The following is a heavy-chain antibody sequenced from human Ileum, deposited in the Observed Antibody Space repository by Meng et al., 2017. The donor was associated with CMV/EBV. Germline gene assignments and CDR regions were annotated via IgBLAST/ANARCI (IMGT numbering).Heavy chain of an antibody. D-gene: IGHD1-26*01. Sequence: GGSLRLSCAASGFTFSTYGMHLVRQAPGKGLEWVAFIHYDGSNKYYTDSVKGRFTISRDNSKHTLYLQMNSLRPEDTAVYFCAKVAGGTYHYFDYWGQGTLVTVSS. CDR2: IHYDGSNK. V-gene: IGHV3-30*02. CDR3: AKVAGGTYHYFDY. CDR1: GFTFSTYG. J-gene: IGHJ4*02.